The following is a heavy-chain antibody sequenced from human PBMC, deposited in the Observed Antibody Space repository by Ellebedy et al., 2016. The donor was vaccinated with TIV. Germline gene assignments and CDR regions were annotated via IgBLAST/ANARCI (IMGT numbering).Heavy chain of an antibody. D-gene: IGHD3-10*01. V-gene: IGHV3-30*18. J-gene: IGHJ3*02. Sequence: GGSLRLSCAASGFTFSSYGMHWVRQAPGKGLEWVAVISYDGSNKYYADSVKGRFTIFRDNSKNTLYLQMNSLRAEDTAVYYCAKAYDSGSYHDAFDIWGQGTMVTVSS. CDR1: GFTFSSYG. CDR3: AKAYDSGSYHDAFDI. CDR2: ISYDGSNK.